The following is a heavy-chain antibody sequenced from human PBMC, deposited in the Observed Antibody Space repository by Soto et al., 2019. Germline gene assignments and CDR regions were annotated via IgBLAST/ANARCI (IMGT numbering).Heavy chain of an antibody. CDR3: ARDNSLWDAFDI. CDR1: GFTFSSYS. Sequence: EVQLVESGGGLVKPGGSLRLSCAASGFTFSSYSMNWVRQAPGKGLEWVSSISSSSSYIYYADSVKGRFTISRDNAKNSLYLQMNSLRAEDTAVYYWARDNSLWDAFDIWGQGTMVTVSS. D-gene: IGHD5-18*01. CDR2: ISSSSSYI. V-gene: IGHV3-21*01. J-gene: IGHJ3*02.